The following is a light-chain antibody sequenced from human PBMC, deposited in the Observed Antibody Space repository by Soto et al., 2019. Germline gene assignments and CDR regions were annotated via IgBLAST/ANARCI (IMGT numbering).Light chain of an antibody. V-gene: IGLV2-23*01. CDR3: CSYAGSGTYV. CDR1: NSDVGSYNF. CDR2: EGN. J-gene: IGLJ1*01. Sequence: QSVLTQCASVSGSPGQSITISCAGTNSDVGSYNFVSWLQQHAGKAPKLMIYEGNKRPSGVSNRFSGSKSGNTASLTISGLQTEDEADYCCCSYAGSGTYVFGTGTKITVL.